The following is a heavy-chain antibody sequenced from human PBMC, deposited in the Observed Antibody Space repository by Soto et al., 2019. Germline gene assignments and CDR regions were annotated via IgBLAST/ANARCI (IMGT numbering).Heavy chain of an antibody. CDR3: ARGGRTPSHGVAGGFDN. Sequence: PSGTLSLTCTVSGGTMSSSYWSWIPQPPGKGLEWVGYIYYSWSTSYNPSLKSRVTISVDTSKNQFSLKLSSVTAADTAVYYCARGGRTPSHGVAGGFDNWGQGTLVTVSS. J-gene: IGHJ4*03. CDR2: IYYSWST. CDR1: GGTMSSSY. V-gene: IGHV4-59*01. D-gene: IGHD6-19*01.